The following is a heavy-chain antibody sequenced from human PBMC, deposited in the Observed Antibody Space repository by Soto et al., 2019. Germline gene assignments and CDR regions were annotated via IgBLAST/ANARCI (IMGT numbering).Heavy chain of an antibody. V-gene: IGHV3-30*03. D-gene: IGHD2-15*01. CDR1: GFTFSSYG. CDR2: ISYDGSKK. Sequence: QVQLVESGGGVVQPGRSLRLSCAASGFTFSSYGMHWVRQAPGKGLEWVAVISYDGSKKYYADSVRGRFTISRDNSKNTLYLQMNSLRPEDTAVYYCAGEVGRDYWGQGTLVTVSS. J-gene: IGHJ4*02. CDR3: AGEVGRDY.